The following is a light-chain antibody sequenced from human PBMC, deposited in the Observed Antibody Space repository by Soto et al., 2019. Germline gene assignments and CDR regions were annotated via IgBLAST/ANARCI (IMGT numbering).Light chain of an antibody. Sequence: QSALTQPASVSGSPGPSITISCTGTSSDVGGYNYVSWYQQHPGKAPKLMIYDVSNRPSGVSNRFSGSKSGNTASLTISGLQAEDEADYYCSSYTSSSTRRVVFGGGTKLTVL. CDR1: SSDVGGYNY. CDR2: DVS. CDR3: SSYTSSSTRRVV. J-gene: IGLJ2*01. V-gene: IGLV2-14*01.